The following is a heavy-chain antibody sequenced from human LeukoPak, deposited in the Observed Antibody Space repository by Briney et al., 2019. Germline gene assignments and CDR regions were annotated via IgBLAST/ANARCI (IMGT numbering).Heavy chain of an antibody. CDR1: GYSISSGYY. D-gene: IGHD4-11*01. V-gene: IGHV4-38-2*02. CDR3: ARDPYRGFDVFDI. CDR2: IHHSGST. Sequence: SETLSLTCTVSGYSISSGYYWGWIRQPPGKGLEWIGSIHHSGSTYYNPSLKGRVTKSLDTSKNQFSLKLSSVTAADTAVYYFARDPYRGFDVFDIGGKGTRVPVSS. J-gene: IGHJ3*02.